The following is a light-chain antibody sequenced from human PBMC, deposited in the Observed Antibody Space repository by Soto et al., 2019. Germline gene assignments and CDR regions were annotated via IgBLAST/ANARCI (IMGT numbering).Light chain of an antibody. CDR1: QSVSSNS. CDR3: QHYGTSPWT. Sequence: PGERATLSCRASQSVSSNSLAWFQQKPGQAPRLLIFGASSRATGMPDRFSGSGSGTDFTLTISRLEPEDFAVYYCQHYGTSPWTFGQGTKVDLK. V-gene: IGKV3-20*01. CDR2: GAS. J-gene: IGKJ1*01.